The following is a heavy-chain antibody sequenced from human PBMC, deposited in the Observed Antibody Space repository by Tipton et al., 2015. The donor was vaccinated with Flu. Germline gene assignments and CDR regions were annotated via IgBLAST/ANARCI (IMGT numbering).Heavy chain of an antibody. D-gene: IGHD3-10*01. V-gene: IGHV3-23*01. J-gene: IGHJ4*02. Sequence: SGFTFSSYAMSWVRQAPGKGLEWVSAISGSGGSTYYADSVKGRFTISRDNSKNTLYLQMNSLRAEDTAVYYCAKDPIGWFGDSSGWGQGTLVTVSS. CDR3: AKDPIGWFGDSSG. CDR1: GFTFSSYA. CDR2: ISGSGGST.